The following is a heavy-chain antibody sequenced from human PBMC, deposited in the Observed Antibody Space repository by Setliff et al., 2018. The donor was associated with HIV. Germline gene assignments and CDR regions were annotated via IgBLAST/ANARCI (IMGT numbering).Heavy chain of an antibody. Sequence: ASVKVSCKASGYTFASYGISWVRQAPGQGLEWMGKISPALGTADYAQKFQGRVTITADQSTRTVYMELSSLRSEDTAVYYCARDAGYSGYVLDYWGQGTGVTVSS. CDR1: GYTFASYG. V-gene: IGHV1-69*11. D-gene: IGHD5-12*01. CDR2: ISPALGTA. CDR3: ARDAGYSGYVLDY. J-gene: IGHJ4*02.